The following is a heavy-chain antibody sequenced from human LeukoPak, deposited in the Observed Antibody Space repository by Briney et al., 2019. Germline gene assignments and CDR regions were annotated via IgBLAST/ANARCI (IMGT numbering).Heavy chain of an antibody. J-gene: IGHJ5*02. Sequence: PGGSLRLSCAASGFTFSSYGMRWVRQAPGKGLEWVAFIRYDGSNKYYADSVKGRFTISRDNSKNSLYLQMNSLRAEDTAVYYCARDRGYCSGGSCYWTSFDPWGQGTLVTVSS. D-gene: IGHD2-15*01. CDR1: GFTFSSYG. V-gene: IGHV3-30*02. CDR2: IRYDGSNK. CDR3: ARDRGYCSGGSCYWTSFDP.